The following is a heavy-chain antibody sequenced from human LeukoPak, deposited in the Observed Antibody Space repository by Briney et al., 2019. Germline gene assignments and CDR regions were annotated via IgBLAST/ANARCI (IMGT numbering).Heavy chain of an antibody. J-gene: IGHJ4*02. D-gene: IGHD4-17*01. CDR2: IYYSGST. Sequence: SQTLSLTCTVSGGSISSGGYYWSWIRQHPGKGLEWIGYIYYSGSTYYNPSLKSRVTISVDTSKNQFSLKLSSVTAADTAVYYCARVPAGYGGYVLDYWGQGTLVTVSS. CDR1: GGSISSGGYY. CDR3: ARVPAGYGGYVLDY. V-gene: IGHV4-31*03.